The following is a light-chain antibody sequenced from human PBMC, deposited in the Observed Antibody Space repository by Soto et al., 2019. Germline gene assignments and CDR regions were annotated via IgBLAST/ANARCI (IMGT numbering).Light chain of an antibody. CDR1: SSDVGGYNY. CDR2: DVS. Sequence: QSVLTQPASVSGSPGQSITISCTGTSSDVGGYNYVSWYQQQPGKAPKLMIYDVSNRPSGVSNRFSGSKSGNTASLTISGLQAEDEADYYCSSYTSSSLYVFGTGTKVTVL. CDR3: SSYTSSSLYV. J-gene: IGLJ1*01. V-gene: IGLV2-14*01.